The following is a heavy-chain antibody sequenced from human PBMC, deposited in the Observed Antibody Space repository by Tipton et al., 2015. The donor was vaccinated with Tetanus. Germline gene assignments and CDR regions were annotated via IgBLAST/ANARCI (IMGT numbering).Heavy chain of an antibody. V-gene: IGHV3-30-3*01. CDR1: GFTFSSHW. D-gene: IGHD6-13*01. CDR2: ISYDGSNK. Sequence: RSLRLSCAASGFTFSSHWMHWVRQAPGKGLEWVAVISYDGSNKYYADSVKGRFTISRDNSKNTLYLQMNGLRAEDTAVYFCARASKQQLGGYFDYWGQGTLVTVSS. CDR3: ARASKQQLGGYFDY. J-gene: IGHJ4*02.